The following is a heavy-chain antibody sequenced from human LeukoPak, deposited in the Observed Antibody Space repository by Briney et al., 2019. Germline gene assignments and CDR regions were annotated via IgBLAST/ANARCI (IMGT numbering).Heavy chain of an antibody. CDR3: ASQQQLAPPYFDY. J-gene: IGHJ4*02. CDR1: GFTFSSYS. V-gene: IGHV3-48*01. CDR2: ISSSSSTI. Sequence: GGSLRLSCAASGFTFSSYSMNWVRQAPGKGLEWVSYISSSSSTIYYADSVKGRFTISRDNAKNSLYLQMNSLRAEDTAVYYCASQQQLAPPYFDYWGQGTLVTVSS. D-gene: IGHD6-13*01.